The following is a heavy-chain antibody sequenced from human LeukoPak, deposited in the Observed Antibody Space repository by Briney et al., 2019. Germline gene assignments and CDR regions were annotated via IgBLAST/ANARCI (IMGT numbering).Heavy chain of an antibody. Sequence: SETLSLTCTVSGGSISSYYWSWIRQPAGKGLEWIGRIYSSGSTNYNPSLKSRVTMSVDTSKNQFSLKLSSVTAADTAVYYCAREERDLLIFDHWGQGTLVTVSS. J-gene: IGHJ4*02. CDR1: GGSISSYY. CDR3: AREERDLLIFDH. D-gene: IGHD2-15*01. CDR2: IYSSGST. V-gene: IGHV4-4*07.